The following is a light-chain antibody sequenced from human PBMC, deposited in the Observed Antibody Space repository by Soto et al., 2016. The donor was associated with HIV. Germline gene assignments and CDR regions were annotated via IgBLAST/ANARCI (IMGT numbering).Light chain of an antibody. CDR2: NVS. J-gene: IGKJ2*01. V-gene: IGKV2-24*01. CDR1: QSLLHSDGNTY. Sequence: DIVMTQTPLSLSVTPGQPASISCKSSQSLLHSDGNTYLNWLHQRPGQSPRRLIYNVSNRFSGVPDRFSGSGAGTDFTLEISRVEAEDVGIYYCTQATQFPYTFGQGTKLEIK. CDR3: TQATQFPYT.